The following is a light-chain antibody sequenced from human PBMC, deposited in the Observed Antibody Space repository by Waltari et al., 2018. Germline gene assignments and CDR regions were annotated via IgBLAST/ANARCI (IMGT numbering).Light chain of an antibody. CDR2: DAS. CDR1: QSFATS. J-gene: IGKJ5*01. V-gene: IGKV3-15*01. CDR3: RQYNRRPPIT. Sequence: EVVMPQSPAPLSVSPGGRATFPCRASQSFATSLAWYQQRRRQAPRLLIFDASTRATSISGRFSGSRSGTEYTLTISSLLSEDSAVYYCRQYNRRPPITFGQGTRLEIK.